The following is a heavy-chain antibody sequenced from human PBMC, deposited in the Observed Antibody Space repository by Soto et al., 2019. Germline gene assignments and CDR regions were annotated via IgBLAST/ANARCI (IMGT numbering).Heavy chain of an antibody. CDR2: ISGGGDSA. D-gene: IGHD3-10*01. CDR3: AKKVNSGSGSQYFDY. Sequence: GGSLRLSCAASGFTFSTYAMSWVRQVPGKGLEWVSSISGGGDSAYFADSVKGRFTISRDNSKNTLFLLMNSLRAEDTAVYYCAKKVNSGSGSQYFDYFGQGTLVTVSS. CDR1: GFTFSTYA. V-gene: IGHV3-23*01. J-gene: IGHJ4*02.